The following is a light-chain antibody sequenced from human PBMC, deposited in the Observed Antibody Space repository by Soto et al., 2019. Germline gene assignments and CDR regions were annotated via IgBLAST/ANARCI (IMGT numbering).Light chain of an antibody. J-gene: IGLJ7*01. CDR1: SNDVGSYNL. CDR2: EGS. V-gene: IGLV2-23*01. Sequence: QSALTQPASVSGSPGQSITISCTGTSNDVGSYNLVSWYQQHPDKAPKLMIYEGSKRPSGVSNRFSGSKSGNTASLTISGLQSEDEADYYCCSYAGGNTYTVFGGGTQLTVL. CDR3: CSYAGGNTYTV.